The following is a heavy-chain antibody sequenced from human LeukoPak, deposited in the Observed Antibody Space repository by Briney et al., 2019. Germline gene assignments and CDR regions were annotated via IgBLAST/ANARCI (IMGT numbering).Heavy chain of an antibody. Sequence: GGSLRLSCAASGFTFSDFYMSWIRQAPGKGLEWVSYISSSGSTIYYADSVKGRFTISRDNSKNTLYLQMNSLRAEDTAVYYCAKDPDCTSGICYTFFDYWGQGTLVTVSS. CDR2: ISSSGSTI. D-gene: IGHD2-8*01. CDR3: AKDPDCTSGICYTFFDY. V-gene: IGHV3-11*01. CDR1: GFTFSDFY. J-gene: IGHJ4*02.